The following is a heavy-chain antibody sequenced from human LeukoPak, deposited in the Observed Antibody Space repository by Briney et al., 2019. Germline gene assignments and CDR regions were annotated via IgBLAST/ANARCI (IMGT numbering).Heavy chain of an antibody. CDR1: GYTFTSYY. CDR2: INPSGGST. CDR3: ARDLGYCSGGSCPSYYYYYYMDV. V-gene: IGHV1-46*01. Sequence: GASVKVSCKASGYTFTSYYMHWVRQAPGQGLEWMGIINPSGGSTSYAQKFQGRGTMTRDMSTSTVYMELSSLRSEDTAVYYCARDLGYCSGGSCPSYYYYYYMDVWGKGTTVTVSS. D-gene: IGHD2-15*01. J-gene: IGHJ6*03.